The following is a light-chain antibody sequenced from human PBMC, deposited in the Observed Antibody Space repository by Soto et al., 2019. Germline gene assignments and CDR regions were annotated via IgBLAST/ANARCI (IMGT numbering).Light chain of an antibody. CDR3: AAWDAGVSGPA. V-gene: IGLV1-47*01. CDR1: SSNIGSKY. CDR2: RNN. Sequence: QSVLTQPPSASGTPGQTVTISCSGSSSNIGSKYVYWYQQHPGTAPKLLMYRNNQRPSGVPDRFSGSKSGTSASLAISGLRSEDEADYYCAAWDAGVSGPAFGGGTKLTVL. J-gene: IGLJ2*01.